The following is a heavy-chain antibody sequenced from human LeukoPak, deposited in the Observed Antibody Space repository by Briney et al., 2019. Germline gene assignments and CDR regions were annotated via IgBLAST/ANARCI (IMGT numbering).Heavy chain of an antibody. CDR1: GNSISSGDNY. J-gene: IGHJ4*02. CDR3: ARQVYDSSGYSTDFDY. V-gene: IGHV4-61*08. D-gene: IGHD3-22*01. Sequence: PSETLSLTCTVSGNSISSGDNYWSWIRQPPGKGLEWIGYIYDTGSTNYNPSLKSRVTISVDTSKNQFSLKLSSVTAADTAVYYCARQVYDSSGYSTDFDYWGQGTLVTVSS. CDR2: IYDTGST.